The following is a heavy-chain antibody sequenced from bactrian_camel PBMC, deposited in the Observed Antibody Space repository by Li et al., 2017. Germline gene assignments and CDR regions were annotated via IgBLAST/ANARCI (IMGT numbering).Heavy chain of an antibody. CDR1: GYTYSGNY. Sequence: HVQLVESGGGSVQTGGSLRLSCSASGYTYSGNYCMGWFRQAPGKEREGVAVLDSDGITKYSDSVKGRFTITLDNAKTTLHLQMNNLKPEDTGTYYCALDWGTHPHSFIASHNKNYWGQGTQVTVS. CDR2: LDSDGIT. J-gene: IGHJ4*01. D-gene: IGHD5*01. V-gene: IGHV3S53*01. CDR3: ALDWGTHPHSFIASHNKNY.